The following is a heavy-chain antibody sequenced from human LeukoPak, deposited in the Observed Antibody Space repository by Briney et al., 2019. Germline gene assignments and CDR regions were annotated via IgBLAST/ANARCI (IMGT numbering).Heavy chain of an antibody. V-gene: IGHV4-39*01. CDR3: ARLPDP. CDR2: IHHSGST. J-gene: IGHJ5*02. Sequence: SETLSLTCTVSGGSISSSSYYWGWVRQPPGKGLEWIASIHHSGSTYYNPSLKSRLTISVDTSKNQLSLRLSSVTAADTAVYHCARLPDPWGQGTLVTVSS. CDR1: GGSISSSSYY.